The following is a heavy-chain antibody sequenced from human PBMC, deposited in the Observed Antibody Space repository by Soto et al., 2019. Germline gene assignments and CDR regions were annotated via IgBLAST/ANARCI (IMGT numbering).Heavy chain of an antibody. V-gene: IGHV3-30*18. CDR1: GFNFNNYG. CDR2: ISNDGSDK. J-gene: IGHJ5*02. D-gene: IGHD4-17*01. Sequence: GGSLRLSCAASGFNFNNYGMHWVRQALGKGPEWVAVISNDGSDKYYADSVKGRFTVSRDNSRNTLYLQMNSLKPEDTALYHCAKGDHDKGDLNWFEPWGQGTRVTVSS. CDR3: AKGDHDKGDLNWFEP.